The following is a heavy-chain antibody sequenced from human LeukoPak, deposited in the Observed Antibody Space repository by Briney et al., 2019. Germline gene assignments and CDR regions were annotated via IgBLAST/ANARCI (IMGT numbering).Heavy chain of an antibody. V-gene: IGHV4-31*03. D-gene: IGHD6-19*01. J-gene: IGHJ1*01. Sequence: SQTLSLTCTVSGGSISSGGYYWSWIRQHPGKGLKWIGYIYYSGSTYYNPSLKSRVTISVDTSKNQFSLKLSSVTAADTAVYYCARGTIAVAAEYFQHWGQGTLVTVSS. CDR2: IYYSGST. CDR1: GGSISSGGYY. CDR3: ARGTIAVAAEYFQH.